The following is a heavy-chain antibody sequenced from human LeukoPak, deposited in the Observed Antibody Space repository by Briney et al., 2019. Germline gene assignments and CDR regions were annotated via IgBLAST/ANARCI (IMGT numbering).Heavy chain of an antibody. D-gene: IGHD5-24*01. CDR1: GYTFSDYY. CDR3: AREKYDSELPDY. J-gene: IGHJ4*02. V-gene: IGHV1-2*02. Sequence: ASVKVSCKASGYTFSDYYMHWVRQAPGQGLEWMGWINPKSGATNSAQKFQGRVTMTRDASINTVYMELSRLTSDDTAVYYCAREKYDSELPDYWGQGTLVTVSS. CDR2: INPKSGAT.